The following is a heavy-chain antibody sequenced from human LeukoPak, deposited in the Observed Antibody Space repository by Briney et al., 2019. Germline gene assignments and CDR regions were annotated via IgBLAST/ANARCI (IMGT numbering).Heavy chain of an antibody. V-gene: IGHV3-7*01. CDR3: ARVSGSHYYYYMDV. CDR1: GFTFSSYA. D-gene: IGHD3-22*01. Sequence: PGGSLRLSCAASGFTFSSYAMSWVRQAPGKGLEWVVNIKQDGSEKYYVDSVKGRFTISRDNAKNSLYLQMNSLRAEDTAVYYCARVSGSHYYYYMDVWGKGTTVTVSS. CDR2: IKQDGSEK. J-gene: IGHJ6*03.